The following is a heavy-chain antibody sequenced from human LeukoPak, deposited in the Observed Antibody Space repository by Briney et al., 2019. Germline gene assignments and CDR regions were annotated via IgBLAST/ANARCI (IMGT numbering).Heavy chain of an antibody. D-gene: IGHD5-18*01. CDR3: ARGSYSYGSAIDY. V-gene: IGHV4-34*01. CDR2: INHSGST. J-gene: IGHJ4*02. Sequence: SETLSLTCAVYGGSFSGYYWSWIRQPPGKGLEWIGEINHSGSTNYNPSLKSRVTISVDTFKNQFSLNLNSVTAADTAVYFCARGSYSYGSAIDYWGQGTLVTVSS. CDR1: GGSFSGYY.